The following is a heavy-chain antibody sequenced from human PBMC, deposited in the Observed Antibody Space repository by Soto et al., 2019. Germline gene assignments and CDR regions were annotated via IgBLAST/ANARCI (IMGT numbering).Heavy chain of an antibody. J-gene: IGHJ4*02. CDR1: GFTFSSYA. Sequence: EVQLLESGGGLVQPGGSLRLSCAASGFTFSSYAMSWVRQAPGKGLEWVSAISGSGGSTYYADSVKGRFTISRDNSKNTLYLQMNSLRAEDTAVYCCAKDRVAISYFDYWGQGTLVTVSS. CDR2: ISGSGGST. D-gene: IGHD2-15*01. CDR3: AKDRVAISYFDY. V-gene: IGHV3-23*01.